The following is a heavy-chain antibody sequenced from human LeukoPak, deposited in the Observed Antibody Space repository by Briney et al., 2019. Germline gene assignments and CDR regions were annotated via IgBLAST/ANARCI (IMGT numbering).Heavy chain of an antibody. J-gene: IGHJ4*02. CDR1: GFTFSSYS. CDR2: ISSSSSTI. V-gene: IGHV3-48*01. CDR3: ARAAGGGSYYFDY. D-gene: IGHD1-26*01. Sequence: GGSLRLSCAASGFTFSSYSMNWVRQAPGKGLEWVSYISSSSSTIYYADSVKGRFTISRDNAKNSLYLQMNSLRAEDTAVYYCARAAGGGSYYFDYWGQGTLVTVSS.